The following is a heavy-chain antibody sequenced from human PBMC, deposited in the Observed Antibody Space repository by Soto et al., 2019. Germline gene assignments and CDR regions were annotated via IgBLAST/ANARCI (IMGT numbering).Heavy chain of an antibody. D-gene: IGHD4-17*01. CDR2: INPNSGGT. V-gene: IGHV1-2*04. J-gene: IGHJ5*02. CDR3: ARGVVSDYGDFNCFDP. CDR1: GYTFTGYY. Sequence: ASVKVSCKASGYTFTGYYMHWVRQAPGQGLEWMGWINPNSGGTNYAQEFQGWVTMTRDTSISTAYMELSSLRSDDTAVYYCARGVVSDYGDFNCFDPWGKGTLVTVSS.